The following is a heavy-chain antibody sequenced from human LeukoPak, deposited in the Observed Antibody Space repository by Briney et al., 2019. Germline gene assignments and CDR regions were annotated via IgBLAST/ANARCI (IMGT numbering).Heavy chain of an antibody. Sequence: GGSLRLSCAASGFTFSHWMSWVRQAPGKGLEWVANIKKDGSEKYYVDAVKGRFTISRDNAKTSLYLQMNSLRAEDTAVYYCASLGTYYYGSGSPRHNWFDPWGQGTLVTVSS. CDR2: IKKDGSEK. J-gene: IGHJ5*02. CDR3: ASLGTYYYGSGSPRHNWFDP. V-gene: IGHV3-7*01. CDR1: GFTFSHW. D-gene: IGHD3-10*01.